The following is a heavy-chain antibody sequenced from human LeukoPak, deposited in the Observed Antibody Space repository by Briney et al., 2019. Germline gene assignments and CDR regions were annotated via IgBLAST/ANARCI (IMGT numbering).Heavy chain of an antibody. Sequence: GGSLRLSCAVSGFSVSSNFMSWVRQAPGKGLQSVSIMYSGGSTDYADSVRGRFSISRDSSKNMLYLQMNSLRAEDTAVYYCAKLAAYYYGSGSYYPYWGQGTLATVSS. CDR1: GFSVSSNF. CDR3: AKLAAYYYGSGSYYPY. CDR2: MYSGGST. D-gene: IGHD3-10*01. V-gene: IGHV3-53*01. J-gene: IGHJ4*02.